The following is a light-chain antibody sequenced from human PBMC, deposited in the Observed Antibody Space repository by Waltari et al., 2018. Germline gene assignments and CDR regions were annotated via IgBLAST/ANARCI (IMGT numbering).Light chain of an antibody. V-gene: IGKV3-20*01. Sequence: EIVLTQSPGTLSLSPGERATLSCRAIQSVRSSYLAWYQQKPGQAPRVLIHGASNRATGIPDRFSGSGSGTDFTLTISRLEPEDFAVYYCQQYGSSPWTFGQGTKVEIK. J-gene: IGKJ1*01. CDR3: QQYGSSPWT. CDR2: GAS. CDR1: QSVRSSY.